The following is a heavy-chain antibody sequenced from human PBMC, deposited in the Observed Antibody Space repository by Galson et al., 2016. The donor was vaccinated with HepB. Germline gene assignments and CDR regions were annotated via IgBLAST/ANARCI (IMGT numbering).Heavy chain of an antibody. CDR1: GASISNSYW. CDR3: TRVEPAYDSGAYYPYAMDG. J-gene: IGHJ6*02. V-gene: IGHV4-4*02. D-gene: IGHD3-22*01. Sequence: SETLSLTCAVSGASISNSYWWSWVRQTPRKGLEWIGEIHHRGTTNYNASLKSRVLISVDQSRNQFSLKLTSVTAAGTAVYYCTRVEPAYDSGAYYPYAMDGWGQGTTVTVSS. CDR2: IHHRGTT.